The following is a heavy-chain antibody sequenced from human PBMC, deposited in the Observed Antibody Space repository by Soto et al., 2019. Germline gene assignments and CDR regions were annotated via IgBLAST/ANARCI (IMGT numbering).Heavy chain of an antibody. V-gene: IGHV1-18*01. CDR3: ARDQVPCSSSCPHDPLAI. CDR2: ISAYNGNT. Sequence: ASVKVSCKASGYTFTSYGISWVRQAPGQGLEWMGWISAYNGNTNYAQKLQGRVTMTTDTSTSTAYMELRSLRSDDTAVYYCARDQVPCSSSCPHDPLAISGQGTMVTVSS. J-gene: IGHJ3*02. CDR1: GYTFTSYG. D-gene: IGHD6-13*01.